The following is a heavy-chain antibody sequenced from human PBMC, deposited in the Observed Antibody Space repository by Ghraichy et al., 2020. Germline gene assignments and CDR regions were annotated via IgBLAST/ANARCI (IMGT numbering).Heavy chain of an antibody. J-gene: IGHJ4*02. D-gene: IGHD3-3*01. CDR2: IRQDGSEI. Sequence: GGSLRLSCAPSGFTFSNYWFSWVRQAPGKGLEWVANIRQDGSEIHYVDSVNGRFTISRDNVNNLVYLQMNSLRAEDTALYYCARESIRSGYCFDSWGRGTLVTVSS. CDR3: ARESIRSGYCFDS. CDR1: GFTFSNYW. V-gene: IGHV3-7*01.